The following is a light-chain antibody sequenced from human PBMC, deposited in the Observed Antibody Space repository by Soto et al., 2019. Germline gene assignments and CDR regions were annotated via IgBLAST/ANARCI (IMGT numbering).Light chain of an antibody. V-gene: IGLV2-14*03. CDR1: SSDVGGYNY. Sequence: QSALTQPASVSGSPGQSITISCTGTSSDVGGYNYVSWYQHHPGKAPKLMIYDVSNRPSGVSNRLSGSKSGNTASLSISGLQHEDEADYYCSSYRTSNTRQIVCGTGTKVTVL. CDR2: DVS. J-gene: IGLJ1*01. CDR3: SSYRTSNTRQIV.